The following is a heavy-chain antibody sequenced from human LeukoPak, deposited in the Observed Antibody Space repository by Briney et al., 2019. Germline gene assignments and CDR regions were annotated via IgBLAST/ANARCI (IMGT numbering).Heavy chain of an antibody. J-gene: IGHJ4*02. D-gene: IGHD4/OR15-4a*01. CDR2: IRYDGIHE. Sequence: PGGSLRLSCASSGFTFSSYGFHWVRQAPGKGLEWVAFIRYDGIHEFYADSVKGRFTISRDNSKDTLFLQMNSLRPEDAAVYYCAKDRQDYGAHWGQEALVTVSS. CDR3: AKDRQDYGAH. CDR1: GFTFSSYG. V-gene: IGHV3-30*02.